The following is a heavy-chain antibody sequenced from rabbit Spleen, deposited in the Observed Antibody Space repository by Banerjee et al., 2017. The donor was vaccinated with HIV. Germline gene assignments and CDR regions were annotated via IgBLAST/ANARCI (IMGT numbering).Heavy chain of an antibody. D-gene: IGHD1-1*01. V-gene: IGHV1S45*01. CDR3: ARGGNSGYYVDDGYSHL. J-gene: IGHJ4*01. CDR2: INTATGKA. Sequence: QEQLEESGGGLVKPEGSLTLTCKASGFSFSDRDVMCWVRQAPGKGLEWIACINTATGKAVYASWAKGRFTISKTSSTTVTLQITSLTDADKATYFCARGGNSGYYVDDGYSHLWGPGTLVTVS. CDR1: GFSFSDRDV.